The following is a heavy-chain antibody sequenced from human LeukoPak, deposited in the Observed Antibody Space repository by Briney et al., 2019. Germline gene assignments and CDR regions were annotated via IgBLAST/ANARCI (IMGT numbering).Heavy chain of an antibody. J-gene: IGHJ5*02. CDR1: GGSVSGGSYY. D-gene: IGHD3-22*01. V-gene: IGHV4-61*01. CDR3: ARGDDYYDSSGYYRWFDP. Sequence: SETLSLTCTVSGGSVSGGSYYWSWIRQPPGKGLERIGYIYYSGSTNYNPSLKSRVTISVDTSKNQFSLKLSSVTAADTAVYYCARGDDYYDSSGYYRWFDPWGQGTLVTVSS. CDR2: IYYSGST.